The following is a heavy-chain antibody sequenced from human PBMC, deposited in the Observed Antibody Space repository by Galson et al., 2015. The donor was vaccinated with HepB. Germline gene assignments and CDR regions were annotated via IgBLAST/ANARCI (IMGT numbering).Heavy chain of an antibody. J-gene: IGHJ5*02. CDR2: IFYDGSSQ. Sequence: SLRLSCAASGFTFSNFGMHWVRQAPGKGLEWVAVIFYDGSSQYYADSVKGRFTISRDNSKNTLYLQMNSLRAEDTALYYCAKMGYSNFENNYFDPWGQGTLVTVSS. V-gene: IGHV3-33*03. D-gene: IGHD4-11*01. CDR3: AKMGYSNFENNYFDP. CDR1: GFTFSNFG.